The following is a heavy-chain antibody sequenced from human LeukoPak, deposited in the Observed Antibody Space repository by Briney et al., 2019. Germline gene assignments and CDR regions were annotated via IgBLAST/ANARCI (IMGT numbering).Heavy chain of an antibody. Sequence: GGSLRLSCVGSGYDFKRYSMNWVRQAPGKGLEWISYITSSSSSSISYAASVRGRFTISRDNAMNSMYLQMNSLRDEDTAVYYCTRGGSYFEKWGQGSLVTVTS. CDR2: ITSSSSSSI. D-gene: IGHD3-10*01. CDR3: TRGGSYFEK. V-gene: IGHV3-48*02. CDR1: GYDFKRYS. J-gene: IGHJ4*02.